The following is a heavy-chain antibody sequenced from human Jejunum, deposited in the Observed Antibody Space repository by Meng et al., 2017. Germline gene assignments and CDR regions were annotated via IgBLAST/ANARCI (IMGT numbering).Heavy chain of an antibody. CDR1: GGSIESNNW. Sequence: QVQPQESGPGLVKPSETLSLPCAVSGGSIESNNWWTWIRQPPGQGLEWIGEVYHSGSTHYNPSLQSRVTISIDNSKNRFSLSLNSVTAADTAIYYCARADYVRYFDLWGRGTLVTVSS. D-gene: IGHD3-10*02. V-gene: IGHV4-4*02. CDR2: VYHSGST. J-gene: IGHJ2*01. CDR3: ARADYVRYFDL.